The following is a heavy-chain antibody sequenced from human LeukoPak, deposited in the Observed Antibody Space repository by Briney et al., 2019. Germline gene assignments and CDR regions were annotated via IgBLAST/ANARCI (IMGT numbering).Heavy chain of an antibody. V-gene: IGHV4-61*02. CDR2: IYASGNT. J-gene: IGHJ3*01. D-gene: IGHD5-24*01. Sequence: SETLSLTCSVSGASVSTTANFWNWIRQPAGEGLEWIGRIYASGNTHYNPSLKSRVTMSLDTSKNQFSLTMNSVTAADSAVYFCASYREAYDLYPHGLDVWGRGTVVTVSS. CDR3: ASYREAYDLYPHGLDV. CDR1: GASVSTTANF.